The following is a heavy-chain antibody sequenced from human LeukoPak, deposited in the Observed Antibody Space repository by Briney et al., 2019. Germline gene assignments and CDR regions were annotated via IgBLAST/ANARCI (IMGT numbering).Heavy chain of an antibody. Sequence: PGKSLRLSCAASGFTFSSYGIHWVRQAPGKGLDWVAHISYDGNTKSYADSVKGRVTISRDNSQNTLDLQMNSLRAEDTAVYYCARDLSERYSTDYWGQGTLVTVSS. V-gene: IGHV3-30*03. D-gene: IGHD1-26*01. J-gene: IGHJ4*02. CDR2: ISYDGNTK. CDR1: GFTFSSYG. CDR3: ARDLSERYSTDY.